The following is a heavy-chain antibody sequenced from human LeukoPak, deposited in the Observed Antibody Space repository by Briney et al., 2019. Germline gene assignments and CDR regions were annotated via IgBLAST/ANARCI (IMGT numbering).Heavy chain of an antibody. CDR3: ASDSPYYGIDV. CDR2: INSDGSAT. V-gene: IGHV3-74*01. Sequence: GGSLRLSCAASGFPFSSYWMHWVRQVPGKGLLWVSRINSDGSATIYADSVRGRFTISRDNAKNTLYLQMSGLRVEDTAVYHCASDSPYYGIDVWGQGTTVTVSS. CDR1: GFPFSSYW. J-gene: IGHJ6*02.